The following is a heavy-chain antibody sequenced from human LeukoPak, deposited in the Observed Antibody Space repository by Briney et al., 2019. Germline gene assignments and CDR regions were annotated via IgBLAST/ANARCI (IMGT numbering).Heavy chain of an antibody. D-gene: IGHD3-16*02. V-gene: IGHV3-11*04. CDR1: GFTFSDYY. CDR3: ARGPYDYVWGSYRRDYFDY. J-gene: IGHJ4*02. Sequence: GGSLRLSCAASGFTFSDYYMSWIRQAPGKGLECVSYISSRAATIYYADSVKGRFTISRDNAKKSLYLQMNSLRAEDTAVYYCARGPYDYVWGSYRRDYFDYWGQGALVTVSS. CDR2: ISSRAATI.